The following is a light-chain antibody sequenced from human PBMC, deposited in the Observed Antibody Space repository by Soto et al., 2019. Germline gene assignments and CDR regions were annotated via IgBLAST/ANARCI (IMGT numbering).Light chain of an antibody. J-gene: IGKJ1*01. CDR2: VAS. CDR3: LQDYNYPWT. CDR1: RYIRTD. V-gene: IGKV1-6*02. Sequence: AIQMTQSPSSLSASVGDRXXXXXXASRYIRTDVSWYQQRPGQAPKVLIYVASHLQSGVPSRFSGSGYGTDFSLTISSLQPEDVATYYCLQDYNYPWTFGQGTKVDI.